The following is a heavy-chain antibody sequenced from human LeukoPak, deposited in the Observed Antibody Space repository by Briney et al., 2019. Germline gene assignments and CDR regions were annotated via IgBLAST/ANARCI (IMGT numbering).Heavy chain of an antibody. CDR2: VSGRQNNI. Sequence: GGSLRLSCAASGFTFSGHTMNWVRQAPGKGLEWLCSVSGRQNNIYYAASVKGRFTISRDNGKNLVFLQMNGLRVEDTAVYYCATSVSIFGEIFTDYWGQGTLVSVSS. V-gene: IGHV3-21*06. CDR1: GFTFSGHT. CDR3: ATSVSIFGEIFTDY. D-gene: IGHD3-3*01. J-gene: IGHJ4*02.